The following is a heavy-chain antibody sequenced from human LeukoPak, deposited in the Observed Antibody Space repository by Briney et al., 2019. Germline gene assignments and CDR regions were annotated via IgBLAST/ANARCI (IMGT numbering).Heavy chain of an antibody. CDR1: GFTFSSYA. Sequence: GGSLRLSCAASGFTFSSYAMHWVRQAPGKGLEWVAVISYDGSNKYYADSVKGRFTISRDNAKNSLYLQMNSLRAEDTAVYYCARDHDYGDYGYWGQGTLVTVSS. V-gene: IGHV3-30*04. D-gene: IGHD4-17*01. J-gene: IGHJ4*02. CDR2: ISYDGSNK. CDR3: ARDHDYGDYGY.